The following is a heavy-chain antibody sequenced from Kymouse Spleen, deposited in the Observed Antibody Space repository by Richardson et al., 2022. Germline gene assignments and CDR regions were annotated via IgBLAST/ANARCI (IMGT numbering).Heavy chain of an antibody. CDR1: GFTFSGSA. Sequence: EVQLVESGGGLVQPGGSLKLSCAASGFTFSGSAMHWVRQASGKGLEWVGRIRSKANSYATAYAASVKGRFTISRDDSKNTAYLQMNSLKTEDTAVYYCTSWNGHWYFDLWGRGTLVTVSS. CDR3: TSWNGHWYFDL. D-gene: IGHD1-1*01,IGHD1-20*01. CDR2: IRSKANSYAT. V-gene: IGHV3-73*02. J-gene: IGHJ2*01.